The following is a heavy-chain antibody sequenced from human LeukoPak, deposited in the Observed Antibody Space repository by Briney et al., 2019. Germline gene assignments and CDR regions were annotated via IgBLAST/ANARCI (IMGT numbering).Heavy chain of an antibody. Sequence: GGSLRLSCAASGVTFSDYYMSWIRQAPGKGLEWVSYISSSGSTIYYADSVKGRFTISRDNAKNSLYLQMNSLRAEDTAVYYCARANVKYYDSSGYYYRYWGQGTLVTVSS. CDR3: ARANVKYYDSSGYYYRY. CDR2: ISSSGSTI. D-gene: IGHD3-22*01. V-gene: IGHV3-11*04. CDR1: GVTFSDYY. J-gene: IGHJ4*02.